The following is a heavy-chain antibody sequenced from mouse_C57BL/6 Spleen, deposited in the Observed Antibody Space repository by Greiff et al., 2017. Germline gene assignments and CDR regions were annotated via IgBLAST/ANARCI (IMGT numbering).Heavy chain of an antibody. CDR1: GYTFTDYY. CDR3: ASGDYDDAMDY. Sequence: EVQLQQSGPELVKPGASVKISCKASGYTFTDYYMNWVKQSHGKSLEWIGDINPNNGGTSYNQKFKGKATLTVDKSSSTAYMELRSLTSEDSAVXYCASGDYDDAMDYWGQGTSVTVSS. V-gene: IGHV1-26*01. J-gene: IGHJ4*01. D-gene: IGHD2-4*01. CDR2: INPNNGGT.